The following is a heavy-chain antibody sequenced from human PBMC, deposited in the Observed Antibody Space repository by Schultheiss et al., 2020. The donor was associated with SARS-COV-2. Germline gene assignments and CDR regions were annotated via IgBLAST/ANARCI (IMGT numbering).Heavy chain of an antibody. CDR2: ISYDGSNK. D-gene: IGHD4-17*01. CDR1: GFTFSSYA. CDR3: AKDIGDYGDAVFDY. V-gene: IGHV3-30*04. Sequence: GESLKISCAASGFTFSSYAMHWVRQAPGKGLEWVAVISYDGSNKYYADSVKGRFTISRDNSKNTLYLQMNSLRAEDTALYYCAKDIGDYGDAVFDYWGQGTLVTVSS. J-gene: IGHJ4*02.